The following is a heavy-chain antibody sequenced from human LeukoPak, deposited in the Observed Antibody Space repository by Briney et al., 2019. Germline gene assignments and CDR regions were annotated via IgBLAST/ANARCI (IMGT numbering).Heavy chain of an antibody. J-gene: IGHJ4*02. D-gene: IGHD3-3*01. CDR3: AREGNTIFGVVSPFDY. Sequence: NPGGSLRLSCAASGFTFSSYSMNWVRQAPGKGLEWVSSIGSSSSYIYYADSVKGRFTISRDNAKNSLYLQMNSLRAEDTAVYYCAREGNTIFGVVSPFDYWGQGTLVTVSS. CDR1: GFTFSSYS. CDR2: IGSSSSYI. V-gene: IGHV3-21*01.